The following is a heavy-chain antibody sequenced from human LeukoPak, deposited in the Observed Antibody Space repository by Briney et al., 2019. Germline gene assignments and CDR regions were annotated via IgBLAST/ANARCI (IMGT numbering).Heavy chain of an antibody. J-gene: IGHJ6*03. V-gene: IGHV3-30*02. CDR3: AKVGAGNCSGGSCYGGYYYYYMDV. D-gene: IGHD2-15*01. CDR2: IRYDGSNK. CDR1: GFTFSSYG. Sequence: GGSLRLSCAASGFTFSSYGMHWVRQAPGKGLEWVAFIRYDGSNKYYADSVKGRFTISRDNSKNTLYLQMNSLRAEDTAVYYCAKVGAGNCSGGSCYGGYYYYYMDVWGKGTTVTVSS.